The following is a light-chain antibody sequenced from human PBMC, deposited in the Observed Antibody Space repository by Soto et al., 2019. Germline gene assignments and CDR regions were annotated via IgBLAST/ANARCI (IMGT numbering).Light chain of an antibody. CDR2: DAS. J-gene: IGKJ5*01. V-gene: IGKV3-11*01. Sequence: EIVLTQPPATLSLSPGERATLSCRASQSVSSYLAWYQQKSGQAPRLLIYDASNRATGIPARFSGSGSGTDFTLTISSLEPEDFAVYFCQQRSQWPIAFGQGTRLEIK. CDR1: QSVSSY. CDR3: QQRSQWPIA.